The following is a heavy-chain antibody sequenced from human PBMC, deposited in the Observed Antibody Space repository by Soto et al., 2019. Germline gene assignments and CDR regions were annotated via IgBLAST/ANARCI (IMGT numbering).Heavy chain of an antibody. Sequence: EVQLVESGGGLVQPGGPLRLSCAASKFTFSSYWMNWVRQAPGKGLEWVANIRQDGSEKYYVDSVKGRFTISRDNAKNALYLQMNSLRAGDTAVYYCAGGGGWVIDSWGQGALVTVSS. CDR1: KFTFSSYW. CDR2: IRQDGSEK. V-gene: IGHV3-7*01. CDR3: AGGGGWVIDS. J-gene: IGHJ4*02. D-gene: IGHD3-16*01.